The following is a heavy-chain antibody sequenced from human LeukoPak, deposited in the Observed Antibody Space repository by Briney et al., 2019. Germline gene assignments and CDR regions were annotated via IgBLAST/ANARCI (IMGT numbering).Heavy chain of an antibody. CDR3: ARLGDTTVTTFDY. D-gene: IGHD4-17*01. CDR1: GGSISSYY. Sequence: SETLSLTCTVSGGSISSYYWSWIRQPPGKGLEWIGYIYYSGSTNYNPSLKSRVTISVDTSKNQFSLKLSSVTAADTAVYYCARLGDTTVTTFDYWGQGTLVTVSS. CDR2: IYYSGST. V-gene: IGHV4-59*08. J-gene: IGHJ4*02.